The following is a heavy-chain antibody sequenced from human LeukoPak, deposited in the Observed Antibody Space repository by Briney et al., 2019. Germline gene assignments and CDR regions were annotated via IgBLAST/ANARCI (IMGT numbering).Heavy chain of an antibody. D-gene: IGHD1-26*01. CDR2: TRSDGSDK. Sequence: GGSLRLSCVTSGFIFSGYGMDWVRQAPGKGLEWVAFTRSDGSDKYYTGSVKGRFTIFGDNSKNTLFLQMNSLRVEDTAVYYCGKHDSASDYWGQGTLVTVSS. J-gene: IGHJ4*02. CDR1: GFIFSGYG. V-gene: IGHV3-30*02. CDR3: GKHDSASDY.